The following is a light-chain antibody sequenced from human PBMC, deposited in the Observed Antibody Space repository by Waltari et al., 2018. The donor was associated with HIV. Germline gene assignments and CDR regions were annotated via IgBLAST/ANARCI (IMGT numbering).Light chain of an antibody. Sequence: SYDLTPAPSLSVSPGQAAKILCSGFTLRNNYVSWYKQKQGQYPLSLNFQDRKRPSGIPVRFSGSSSGNTATLTISGTQAVDEADYFCQAWGNNTVVFGGGTKLTVL. CDR2: QDR. J-gene: IGLJ2*01. CDR3: QAWGNNTVV. V-gene: IGLV3-1*01. CDR1: TLRNNY.